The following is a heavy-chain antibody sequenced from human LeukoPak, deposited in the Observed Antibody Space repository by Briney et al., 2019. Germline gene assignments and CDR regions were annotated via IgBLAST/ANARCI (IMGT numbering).Heavy chain of an antibody. J-gene: IGHJ5*02. CDR1: GGSISSYY. CDR2: IYTSGST. D-gene: IGHD2-15*01. V-gene: IGHV4-4*07. CDR3: ARGLGYCSGGSCSPYNWFDP. Sequence: PSETLSLTCTVSGGSISSYYWSWIRQTAGRGLEWIGRIYTSGSTNYNPSLKSRVTMSVDTSKNQFSLKLSSVTAADTAVYYCARGLGYCSGGSCSPYNWFDPWGQGTLVTVSS.